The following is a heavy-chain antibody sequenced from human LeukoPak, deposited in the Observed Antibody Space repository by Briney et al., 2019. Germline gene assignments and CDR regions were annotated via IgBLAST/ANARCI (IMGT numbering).Heavy chain of an antibody. CDR3: ARGGYHSMSYYYYYMDV. CDR2: IIPIFGTA. D-gene: IGHD2-2*01. CDR1: GGTFSSYA. J-gene: IGHJ6*03. Sequence: SVKVSCKASGGTFSSYAISWVRQAPGQGLEWMGGIIPIFGTANYAQKFQGRVTITADESTSTAYMELSSLRSEDTAVYYCARGGYHSMSYYYYYMDVWGKGTTVTVSS. V-gene: IGHV1-69*01.